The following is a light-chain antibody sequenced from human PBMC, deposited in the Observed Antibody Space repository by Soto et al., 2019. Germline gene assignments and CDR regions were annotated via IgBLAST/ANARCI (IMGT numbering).Light chain of an antibody. CDR2: IAS. Sequence: EIVLTQSPGTLSLSPGERATLSCGASQSVDSSYVAWYQQKPGQAPRLPIYIASTRAAGIPARFSGSGSGTEFTLTISSLQSEDSAIYYCQQYNNWPSWTFGQGTKVDIK. CDR3: QQYNNWPSWT. CDR1: QSVDSS. J-gene: IGKJ1*01. V-gene: IGKV3-15*01.